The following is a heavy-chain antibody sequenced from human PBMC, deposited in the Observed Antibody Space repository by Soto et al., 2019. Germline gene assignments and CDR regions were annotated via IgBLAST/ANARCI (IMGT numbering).Heavy chain of an antibody. CDR3: ARSRSGSYYAFDI. D-gene: IGHD1-26*01. CDR1: GGSISSSSYY. CDR2: IYYSGST. J-gene: IGHJ3*02. V-gene: IGHV4-39*01. Sequence: SETLSLTCTVSGGSISSSSYYWGWIRQPPGKGLEWIGSIYYSGSTYYNPSLKSRVTISVDTSKNQFSLKLSSVTAADTAVYYCARSRSGSYYAFDIWGQGTMVTVSS.